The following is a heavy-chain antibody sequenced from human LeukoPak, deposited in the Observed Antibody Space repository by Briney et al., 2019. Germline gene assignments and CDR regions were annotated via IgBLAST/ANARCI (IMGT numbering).Heavy chain of an antibody. J-gene: IGHJ4*02. D-gene: IGHD5-24*01. Sequence: GGSLRLSCVVSGSTFSNYEMNWVRQAPGKGLEWVSYISSSGSTIHYADSVKGRFTISRDNSKNTVYLQINSLTAEDTAVYFCGRDSRWAQPDYWGQGTLVTVSS. CDR2: ISSSGSTI. CDR1: GSTFSNYE. CDR3: GRDSRWAQPDY. V-gene: IGHV3-48*03.